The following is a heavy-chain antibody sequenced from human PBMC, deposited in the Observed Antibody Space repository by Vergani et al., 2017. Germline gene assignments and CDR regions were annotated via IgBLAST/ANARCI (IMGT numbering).Heavy chain of an antibody. J-gene: IGHJ5*01. CDR1: GFTFSSYS. V-gene: IGHV3-21*01. D-gene: IGHD3-10*01. Sequence: EVQLVESGGGLVKRGGSLRLSCAASGFTFSSYSMNWVRQAPGKGLEWVSSISSSSSYIHYSDSLKGRFTISRDNAKSSLYLQMNSLRVEDTGVYYCARARSIGSCYMSNWLDSWGQGTLVTVSS. CDR2: ISSSSSYI. CDR3: ARARSIGSCYMSNWLDS.